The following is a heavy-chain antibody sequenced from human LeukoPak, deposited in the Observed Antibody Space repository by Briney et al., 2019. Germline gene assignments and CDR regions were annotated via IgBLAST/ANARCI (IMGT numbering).Heavy chain of an antibody. V-gene: IGHV3-53*05. CDR1: GFTVSSNY. CDR2: IYSGGST. CDR3: ASWQQLVPQVLPVERGSAFDI. Sequence: GGSLRLSCAASGFTVSSNYMSWVRQAPGKGLEWVSVIYSGGSTYYADSVKGRFTISRDNSKNTLYLQMNSLRAEDTAVYYCASWQQLVPQVLPVERGSAFDIWGQGTMVTVSS. D-gene: IGHD6-13*01. J-gene: IGHJ3*02.